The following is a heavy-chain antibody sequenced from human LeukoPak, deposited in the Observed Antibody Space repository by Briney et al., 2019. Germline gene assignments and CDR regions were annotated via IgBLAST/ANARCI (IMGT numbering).Heavy chain of an antibody. V-gene: IGHV3-64D*09. CDR1: GFTFSSYA. Sequence: PGGSLRLSCSASGFTFSSYAMHWVRQAPGRGLEYVSAISSNGGNTYYADSVEGRFTISRDNSKNTLYLQMSSLRAEDTAVYYCVKDGYNYGLYYFDYWGQGTLVTVSS. J-gene: IGHJ4*02. D-gene: IGHD5-18*01. CDR2: ISSNGGNT. CDR3: VKDGYNYGLYYFDY.